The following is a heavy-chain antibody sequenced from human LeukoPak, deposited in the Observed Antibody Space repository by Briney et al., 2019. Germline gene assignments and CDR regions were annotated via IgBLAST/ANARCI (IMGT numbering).Heavy chain of an antibody. J-gene: IGHJ4*02. D-gene: IGHD6-13*01. CDR1: GFTFSSYW. Sequence: GGSLRLSCAASGFTFSSYWMHWVRQAPGKVLVWVSRINSDGSSTSYADSVKGRFTISRDNAKNTLYLQMNSLRAEDTAVYYCARDHESSNPTYWGQGTLVTVSS. CDR2: INSDGSST. CDR3: ARDHESSNPTY. V-gene: IGHV3-74*01.